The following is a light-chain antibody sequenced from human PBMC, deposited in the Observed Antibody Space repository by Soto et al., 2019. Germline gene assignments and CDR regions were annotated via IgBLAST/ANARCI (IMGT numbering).Light chain of an antibody. V-gene: IGKV1-39*01. CDR3: QQYNSIRRT. CDR2: AAS. Sequence: DIQMTQSPSSLSASVGDRVTISCRSSQSISSYLNWYQQKPGKAPKLLIYAASSLQSGVPSRFSGSGSGTEFTLTISSLQPDDFATYYCQQYNSIRRTFGQGTKVDIK. CDR1: QSISSY. J-gene: IGKJ1*01.